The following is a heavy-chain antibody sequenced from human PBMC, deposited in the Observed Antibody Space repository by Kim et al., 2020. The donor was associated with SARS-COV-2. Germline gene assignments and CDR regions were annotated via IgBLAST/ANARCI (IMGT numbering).Heavy chain of an antibody. Sequence: YAQKFQGRVTVTPDTSTNTAYMELRSLRPDDTAVYYCAKDYAYNIDYWGQGTLVTVSS. J-gene: IGHJ4*02. V-gene: IGHV1-18*01. CDR3: AKDYAYNIDY. D-gene: IGHD1-1*01.